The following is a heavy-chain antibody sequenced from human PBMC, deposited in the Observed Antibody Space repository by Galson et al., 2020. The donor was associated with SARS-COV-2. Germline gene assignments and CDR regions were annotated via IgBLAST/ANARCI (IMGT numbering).Heavy chain of an antibody. J-gene: IGHJ4*02. D-gene: IGHD3-3*01. CDR1: GFTFSSYG. Sequence: TGGSLRLSCAASGFTFSSYGMHWVRQAPGKGLEWVTFISYDGSNKYNADSVKGRFTISRDNSKNTLHLQMNSLRAEDTAVYYCAKDFQFTIFVVVPTPFDYWGQGTLVTVSS. V-gene: IGHV3-30*18. CDR2: ISYDGSNK. CDR3: AKDFQFTIFVVVPTPFDY.